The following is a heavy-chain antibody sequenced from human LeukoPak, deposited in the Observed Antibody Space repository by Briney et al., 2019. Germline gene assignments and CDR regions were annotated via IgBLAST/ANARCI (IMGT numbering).Heavy chain of an antibody. V-gene: IGHV1-8*03. CDR2: MNPNSGNT. Sequence: ASVKVSCQASGYTFTSYDINWVRQATGQGLEWMGWMNPNSGNTGYAQKFQGRVTITRNTSISTAYMELSSLRSEDTAVYYCARLNHYYYYMDVWGKGTTVTISS. D-gene: IGHD1-14*01. J-gene: IGHJ6*03. CDR3: ARLNHYYYYMDV. CDR1: GYTFTSYD.